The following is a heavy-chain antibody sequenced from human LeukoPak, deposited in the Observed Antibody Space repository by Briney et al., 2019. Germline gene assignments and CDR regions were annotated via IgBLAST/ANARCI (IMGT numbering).Heavy chain of an antibody. J-gene: IGHJ4*02. V-gene: IGHV4-59*01. CDR2: IYYSGST. CDR1: GGSISSYY. CDR3: ARDVGGWYDY. D-gene: IGHD6-19*01. Sequence: SETLSLTCTVSGGSISSYYWSWIRQPPGEGLGWIGYIYYSGSTNYNPSLKSRVTISVDTSKNQFSLKLSSVTAADTAVYYCARDVGGWYDYWGQGTLVTVSS.